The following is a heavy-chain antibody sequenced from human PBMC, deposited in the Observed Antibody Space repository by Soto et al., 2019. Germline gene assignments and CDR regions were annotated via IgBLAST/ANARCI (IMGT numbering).Heavy chain of an antibody. D-gene: IGHD2-8*02. V-gene: IGHV5-51*01. J-gene: IGHJ2*01. CDR1: GYSFTSYW. Sequence: GESLKISCKGSGYSFTSYWIGWVRQMPGKGLEWMGIIYPGDSDTRYSPSFQGQVTVSADKSISTAYLQWSSQKASDTAMYYGARRSRTGAYWYFDLWGRGTLVTVSS. CDR3: ARRSRTGAYWYFDL. CDR2: IYPGDSDT.